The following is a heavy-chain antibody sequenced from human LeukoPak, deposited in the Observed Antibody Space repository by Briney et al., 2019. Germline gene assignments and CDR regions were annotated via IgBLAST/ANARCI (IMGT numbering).Heavy chain of an antibody. D-gene: IGHD3-10*01. V-gene: IGHV3-48*02. J-gene: IGHJ4*02. CDR2: ITTSGSSI. CDR3: ARVRGGYYFDY. Sequence: GGSLRLSCAASGFTFSSYSMAWVRQAPGKGLEWVSYITTSGSSIYYVDSVKGRFTISRDNAKNSLYLQMNSLRYDDTAMYYCARVRGGYYFDYWGQGTLVTVSS. CDR1: GFTFSSYS.